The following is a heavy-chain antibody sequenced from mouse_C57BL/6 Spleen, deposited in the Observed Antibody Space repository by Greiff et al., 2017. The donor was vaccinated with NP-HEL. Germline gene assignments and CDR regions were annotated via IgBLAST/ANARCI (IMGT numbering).Heavy chain of an antibody. CDR3: ARWGEYDDCDY. V-gene: IGHV1-82*01. J-gene: IGHJ2*01. Sequence: VQLQQSGPELVKPGASVKISCKASGYAFSSSWMNWVKQRPGKGLEWIGRIYPGDGDTNYNGKFKGKATLTADKSSSTAYMQLSSLTSEDSAVYFCARWGEYDDCDYWGQGTTLTVSS. CDR2: IYPGDGDT. CDR1: GYAFSSSW. D-gene: IGHD2-14*01.